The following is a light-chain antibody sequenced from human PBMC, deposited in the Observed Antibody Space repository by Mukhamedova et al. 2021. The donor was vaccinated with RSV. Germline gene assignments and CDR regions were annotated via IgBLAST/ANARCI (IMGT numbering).Light chain of an antibody. J-gene: IGLJ1*01. CDR2: DDS. V-gene: IGLV3-21*02. CDR3: QVWDSTSDHYV. CDR1: NLESKS. Sequence: GDNLESKSVHWYQQTPGQAPVLVVFDDSDRPSEIPERFSGSNSGNKATLTISRVEAGDEADYYCQVWDSTSDHYVFRTGTKVTVL.